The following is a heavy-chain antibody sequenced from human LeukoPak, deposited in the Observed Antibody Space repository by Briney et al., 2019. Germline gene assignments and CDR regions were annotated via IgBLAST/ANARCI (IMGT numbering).Heavy chain of an antibody. Sequence: PGGSLRLSCAASGFTVSSNYMSWVRQAPGKGLEWVSVIYSGGSTYYADSVKGRFTISRDNSKNTLHLQMNSLRAEDTAVYYCAKDVPTAYFDYWGQGTLVTASS. V-gene: IGHV3-66*01. CDR3: AKDVPTAYFDY. J-gene: IGHJ4*02. D-gene: IGHD1-1*01. CDR1: GFTVSSNY. CDR2: IYSGGST.